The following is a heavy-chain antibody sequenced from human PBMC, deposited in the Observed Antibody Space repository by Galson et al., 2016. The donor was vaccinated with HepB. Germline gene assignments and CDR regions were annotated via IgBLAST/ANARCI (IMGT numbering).Heavy chain of an antibody. D-gene: IGHD5-18*01. CDR3: ARGQDTSVEIYYYSMDV. CDR1: GFIFSRYN. Sequence: LRLSCAASGFIFSRYNMNWVRQAPGKGLEWVSYIVSGSDITYYADSVKGRFTISRDNAKNSLYLQMIGLRDEDTAVYYCARGQDTSVEIYYYSMDVWGQGTTVTVSS. J-gene: IGHJ6*02. V-gene: IGHV3-48*02. CDR2: IVSGSDIT.